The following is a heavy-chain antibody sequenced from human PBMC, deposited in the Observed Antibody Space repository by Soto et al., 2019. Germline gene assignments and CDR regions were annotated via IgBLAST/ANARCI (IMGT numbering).Heavy chain of an antibody. CDR3: ARGGALSTSWYWGDGLDS. J-gene: IGHJ4*02. D-gene: IGHD6-13*01. V-gene: IGHV1-69*06. Sequence: ASVKVSCKASGYSFSSHAITWVRQAPGQGLEWMGGIIPVFGTPSYAQKFQGRVTTSADKSTNTSYLELRSLRSEDTAVYYCARGGALSTSWYWGDGLDSWGQGTQVTVSS. CDR1: GYSFSSHA. CDR2: IIPVFGTP.